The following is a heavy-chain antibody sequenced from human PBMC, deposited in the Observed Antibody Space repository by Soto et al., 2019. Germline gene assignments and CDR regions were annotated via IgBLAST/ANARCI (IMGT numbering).Heavy chain of an antibody. Sequence: GGSLRLSCAASGFTFSGPTLHLFRQASGKGLEWVGPIGSKANNYAAAYAVSLKGRFTISRDDSRNTAYLQMSSLKTEDTAVYDCTTDLWRIAVGVGYTGYFNPWGQGTPVTVSS. D-gene: IGHD6-19*01. V-gene: IGHV3-73*01. CDR2: IGSKANNYAA. CDR1: GFTFSGPT. J-gene: IGHJ5*02. CDR3: TTDLWRIAVGVGYTGYFNP.